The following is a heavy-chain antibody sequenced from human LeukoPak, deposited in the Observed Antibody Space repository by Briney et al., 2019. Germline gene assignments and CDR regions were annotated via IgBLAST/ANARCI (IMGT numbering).Heavy chain of an antibody. D-gene: IGHD5-18*01. CDR3: AKGSESGYSYGYYYYYYMDV. CDR1: GFTFSSYA. J-gene: IGHJ6*03. Sequence: TGGSLRLSCAASGFTFSSYAMSWVRQAPGKGLEWVSAISGSGGTTYYVDSVKGRFTISRDNSKNTLYLQMNSLRAEDTAVYYCAKGSESGYSYGYYYYYYMDVWGKGTTVTVSS. CDR2: ISGSGGTT. V-gene: IGHV3-23*01.